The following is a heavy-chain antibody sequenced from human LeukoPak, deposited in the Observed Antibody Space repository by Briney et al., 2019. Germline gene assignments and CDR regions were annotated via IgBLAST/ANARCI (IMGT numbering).Heavy chain of an antibody. V-gene: IGHV3-53*01. Sequence: GGSLRLSCAASGFSVSSNYMNWVRQAPGKGLEWVSIIYSGGTTYYADSVKGRFTISRDNSKNMLHLQMNSLRAEDTAVYYCARVLWSGDYPRFDCWGQGTLVTVSS. D-gene: IGHD4-17*01. J-gene: IGHJ4*02. CDR1: GFSVSSNY. CDR2: IYSGGTT. CDR3: ARVLWSGDYPRFDC.